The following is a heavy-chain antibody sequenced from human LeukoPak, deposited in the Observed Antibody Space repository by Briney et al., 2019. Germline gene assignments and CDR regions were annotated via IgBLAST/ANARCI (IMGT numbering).Heavy chain of an antibody. D-gene: IGHD4-17*01. CDR1: GGSISSSNYY. CDR3: ARPGDYGALDY. J-gene: IGHJ4*02. V-gene: IGHV4-39*01. CDR2: IYYSGST. Sequence: PSETLSLTCTVSGGSISSSNYYWGWIRQPPGKGLEWIGSIYYSGSTYYNPSLKSRVTISVDTSKNQFSLKLSSVTAADTAVYYCARPGDYGALDYWGQGTLVTVSS.